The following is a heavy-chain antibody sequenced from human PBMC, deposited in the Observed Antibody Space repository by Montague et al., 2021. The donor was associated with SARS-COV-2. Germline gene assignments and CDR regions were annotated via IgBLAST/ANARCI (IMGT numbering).Heavy chain of an antibody. CDR2: IDYSGST. V-gene: IGHV4-39*01. J-gene: IGHJ4*02. Sequence: SETLSLTCTVSGGSISSSSYYWGWIRQPPGKGLEWIGSIDYSGSTYYNPSLKSRVTISVDTSKNQFSLKLSSVTAAGTAVYYCARHKRWRIAAAGRDFDYWGQGTLVTVSS. CDR1: GGSISSSSYY. CDR3: ARHKRWRIAAAGRDFDY. D-gene: IGHD6-13*01.